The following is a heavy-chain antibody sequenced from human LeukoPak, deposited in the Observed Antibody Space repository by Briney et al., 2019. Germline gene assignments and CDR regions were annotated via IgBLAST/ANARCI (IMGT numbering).Heavy chain of an antibody. CDR2: IYYSGST. CDR1: GGSISSYY. Sequence: SETLSLTCTVSGGSISSYYWSWIRQPPGKGLEWIGYIYYSGSTNYNPSLKSRVTISVDTSKNQFSLKLSSVTAADTAVYYYARLSRTNSSGYYFDYWGQGTLVTVSS. D-gene: IGHD3-22*01. J-gene: IGHJ4*02. V-gene: IGHV4-59*08. CDR3: ARLSRTNSSGYYFDY.